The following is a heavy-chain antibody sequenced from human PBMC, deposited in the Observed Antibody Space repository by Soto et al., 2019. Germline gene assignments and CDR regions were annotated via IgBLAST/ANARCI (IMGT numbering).Heavy chain of an antibody. CDR3: AHSRYNWNYRDNWFDP. J-gene: IGHJ5*02. CDR1: GFTFSNYA. CDR2: ISGNGGST. D-gene: IGHD1-7*01. Sequence: GGSLRLSCAASGFTFSNYAMSWVRQAPGKGLEWVSGISGNGGSTYYADSVKGRFTISRDNSKNTLYLQMTNMDPVDTATYYCAHSRYNWNYRDNWFDPWGQGTLVTVSS. V-gene: IGHV3-23*01.